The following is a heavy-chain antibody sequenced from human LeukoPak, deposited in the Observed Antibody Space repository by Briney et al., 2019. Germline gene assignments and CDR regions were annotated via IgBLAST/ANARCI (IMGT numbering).Heavy chain of an antibody. D-gene: IGHD3-22*01. CDR3: ARHPYYYDSSGYRRWFDP. CDR1: GGSFSGYY. CDR2: INHSGST. V-gene: IGHV4-34*01. Sequence: SETLSLTCAVYGGSFSGYYWSWIRQPPGKGLEWIGEINHSGSTNYNPSLKSRVTISVDTSKNQFSLKLSSVTAADTAVYYCARHPYYYDSSGYRRWFDPWGQGTLVTVSS. J-gene: IGHJ5*02.